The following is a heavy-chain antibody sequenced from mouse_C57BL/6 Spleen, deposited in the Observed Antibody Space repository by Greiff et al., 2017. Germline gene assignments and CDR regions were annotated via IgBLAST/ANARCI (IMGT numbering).Heavy chain of an antibody. J-gene: IGHJ4*01. D-gene: IGHD1-1*01. CDR2: ISGGGGNT. CDR1: GFTFSSYT. V-gene: IGHV5-9*01. Sequence: DVKLVESGGGLVKPGGSLKLSCAASGFTFSSYTMSWVRQTPEKRLEWVATISGGGGNTYYPDSVKGRFTISRDNAKNTLYLQMSSRRSEDTALYYCARHKLITTVVATRGAMDYWGQGTSVTVSS. CDR3: ARHKLITTVVATRGAMDY.